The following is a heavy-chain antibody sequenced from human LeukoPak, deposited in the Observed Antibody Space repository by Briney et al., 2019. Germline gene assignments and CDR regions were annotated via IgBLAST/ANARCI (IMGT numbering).Heavy chain of an antibody. CDR3: ARDGPYFDCSSTSCYVPPDY. CDR1: GYSISSGYY. CDR2: IYYSGST. Sequence: SEALSLTCTVSGYSISSGYYWGWIRQPPGKGLEWIGYIYYSGSTNYNPSLKSRVTISVDTSKNQFSLKLSSVTAADTAVYYCARDGPYFDCSSTSCYVPPDYWGQGTLVTVSS. J-gene: IGHJ4*02. V-gene: IGHV4-38-2*02. D-gene: IGHD2-2*01.